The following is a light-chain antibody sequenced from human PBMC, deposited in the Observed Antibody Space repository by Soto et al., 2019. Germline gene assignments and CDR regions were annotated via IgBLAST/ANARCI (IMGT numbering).Light chain of an antibody. CDR2: DAP. CDR1: QDISNY. Sequence: DIQMTQSPSSLSASVGDRVTITCQASQDISNYLNWYQQKPGKAPKLLIYDAPNLETGVPSRFSGSGSGTDFTFTISSLQPEDIATYYCQHCHSLPLTFGQGTRLEIK. V-gene: IGKV1-33*01. CDR3: QHCHSLPLT. J-gene: IGKJ5*01.